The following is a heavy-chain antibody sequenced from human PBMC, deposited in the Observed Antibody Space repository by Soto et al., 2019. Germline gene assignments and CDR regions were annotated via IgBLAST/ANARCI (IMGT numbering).Heavy chain of an antibody. CDR2: ISSSSSYI. CDR1: GFTFSSYS. CDR3: ATFTHHPYTHYFDY. J-gene: IGHJ4*02. V-gene: IGHV3-21*01. D-gene: IGHD5-18*01. Sequence: GGSLRLSCAASGFTFSSYSMNWVRQAPGKGLEWVSSISSSSSYIYYADSVKGRFTISRDNAKNSLYLQMNSLRAEDTAVYYCATFTHHPYTHYFDYWGQGTLVTVSS.